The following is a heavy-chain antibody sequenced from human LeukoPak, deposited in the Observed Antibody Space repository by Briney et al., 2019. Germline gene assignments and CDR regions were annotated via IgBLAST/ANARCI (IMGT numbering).Heavy chain of an antibody. Sequence: PSETLSLTCSVSGGSISSSDYYWSWIRQPPGTGLEWLGYINYSGSTYYNPSLKSRVTISVDTSKNQFSLKVSSVTAADTAVYYCASIVVVPAAIAYWGQGALVTVSS. CDR3: ASIVVVPAAIAY. V-gene: IGHV4-30-4*01. D-gene: IGHD2-2*01. CDR1: GGSISSSDYY. CDR2: INYSGST. J-gene: IGHJ4*02.